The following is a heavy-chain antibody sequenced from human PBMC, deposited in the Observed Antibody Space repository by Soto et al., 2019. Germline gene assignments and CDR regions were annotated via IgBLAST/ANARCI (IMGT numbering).Heavy chain of an antibody. V-gene: IGHV3-73*01. D-gene: IGHD5-12*01. Sequence: GGSLRLSFAASGFTFSGSAMHWVRQASGKGLEWVGRIRSKANSYATAYAASVKGRFTISRDDSKNTAYLQMNSLKTEDTAVYYCTRHVGYSGYDGFAFDIWGQGTMVTVSS. CDR3: TRHVGYSGYDGFAFDI. CDR1: GFTFSGSA. CDR2: IRSKANSYAT. J-gene: IGHJ3*02.